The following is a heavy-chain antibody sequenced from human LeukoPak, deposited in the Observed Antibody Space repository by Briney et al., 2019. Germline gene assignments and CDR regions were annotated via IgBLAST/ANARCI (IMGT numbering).Heavy chain of an antibody. Sequence: SETLSLTCTVSGGSISSGGYYWSWLRQHPGKGLEWIGYIYYSGSTYYNPSLKSRVAISVDTSKNQFSLKLSSVTAADTAVYYCARLIVVVPAAMRDGMDVWGKGTTVTVSS. CDR2: IYYSGST. J-gene: IGHJ6*04. V-gene: IGHV4-31*03. D-gene: IGHD2-2*01. CDR1: GGSISSGGYY. CDR3: ARLIVVVPAAMRDGMDV.